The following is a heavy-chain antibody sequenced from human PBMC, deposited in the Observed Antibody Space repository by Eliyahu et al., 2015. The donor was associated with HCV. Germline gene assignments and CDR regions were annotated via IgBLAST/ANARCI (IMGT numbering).Heavy chain of an antibody. CDR1: GYTFNRYA. D-gene: IGHD6-19*01. Sequence: QFVQSGAEVKKPGASVKVSCKASGYTFNRYAIHWXRQAPGQRLEWMGWINTASGKSEYSRKFQGRATITRDTSARTAYMELNSLESEDTAVYFCARDSGSDWSSLYWGPGTLVTVSS. CDR3: ARDSGSDWSSLY. V-gene: IGHV1-3*04. CDR2: INTASGKS. J-gene: IGHJ4*02.